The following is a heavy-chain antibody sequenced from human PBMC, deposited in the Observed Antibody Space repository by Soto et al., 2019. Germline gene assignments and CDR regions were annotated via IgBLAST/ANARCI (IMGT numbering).Heavy chain of an antibody. Sequence: QVQLQESGPGLVKPSETLSLTCTVSGGSISRGGYYWSWIRQNPGKGLEWIGYTYNRVSTYYNPSRKSRVTISVDTSKNQFSLKLTSVTAADTAVYYCARDPAPWGQGTLVTVSS. V-gene: IGHV4-31*03. CDR3: ARDPAP. J-gene: IGHJ5*02. CDR1: GGSISRGGYY. CDR2: TYNRVST.